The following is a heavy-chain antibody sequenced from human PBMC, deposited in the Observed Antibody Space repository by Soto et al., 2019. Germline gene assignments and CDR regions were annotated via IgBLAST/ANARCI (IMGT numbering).Heavy chain of an antibody. V-gene: IGHV4-59*08. Sequence: QVQLQESGPGLVKPSETLSLTCTVSGGSISSYYWSWIRQPPGQGLEWIGYIYYSGSTNYNPSLKSRVTISVDTSKNQFSLKLSSVTAADTAVYYCARHAYYDFWSGYRDAFDIWGQGTMVTVSS. J-gene: IGHJ3*02. D-gene: IGHD3-3*01. CDR3: ARHAYYDFWSGYRDAFDI. CDR1: GGSISSYY. CDR2: IYYSGST.